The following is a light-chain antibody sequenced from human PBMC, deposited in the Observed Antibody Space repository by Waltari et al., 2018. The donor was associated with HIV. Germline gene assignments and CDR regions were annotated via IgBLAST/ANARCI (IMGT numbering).Light chain of an antibody. J-gene: IGLJ7*01. CDR3: RVHFPGGSM. Sequence: QTVVTQEPSLSVSPGGTVTLTCCSITAALLSNIYPGWFPQKPRQAPAGLICSTNNKESWTPARFSGSLFEGKAVLTVSGALLEDEGVYCCRVHFPGGSMFGGGTRLNVL. CDR2: STN. V-gene: IGLV7-43*01. CDR1: TAALLSNIY.